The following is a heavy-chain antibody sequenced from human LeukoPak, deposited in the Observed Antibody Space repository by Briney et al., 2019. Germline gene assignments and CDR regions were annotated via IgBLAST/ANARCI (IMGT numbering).Heavy chain of an antibody. J-gene: IGHJ4*02. Sequence: GGSLRHSCAASGFTFSNAWMTWVRQAPGKGLEWIARIKSKSNGGTIDYAAPVKGRFTISRDDSKDALYLQMNSLKIEDAAVYYCTTVGSSWNFDYWGQGTLVTVSS. CDR3: TTVGSSWNFDY. CDR2: IKSKSNGGTI. CDR1: GFTFSNAW. D-gene: IGHD6-13*01. V-gene: IGHV3-15*01.